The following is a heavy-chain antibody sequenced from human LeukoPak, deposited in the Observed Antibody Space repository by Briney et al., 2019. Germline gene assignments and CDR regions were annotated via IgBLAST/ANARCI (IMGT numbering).Heavy chain of an antibody. V-gene: IGHV1-18*01. CDR1: GYTFANYR. CDR3: ATDPAMALN. J-gene: IGHJ4*02. Sequence: ASVKVSCKASGYTFANYRISWVRQAPGQGLEWMGWISAYNGNTNYAQKLQGRVTMTTDTSTSTAYMELRSLRSDDTAVYYCATDPAMALNWGQGTLVTVSS. CDR2: ISAYNGNT. D-gene: IGHD5-18*01.